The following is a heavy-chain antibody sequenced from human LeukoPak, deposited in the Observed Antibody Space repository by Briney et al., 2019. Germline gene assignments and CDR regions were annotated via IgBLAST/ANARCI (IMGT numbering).Heavy chain of an antibody. J-gene: IGHJ5*02. CDR2: IWYDGSNK. D-gene: IGHD6-19*01. CDR1: GFTFSSYG. CDR3: ARDSSGWYSENNWFDP. Sequence: GGSLRLSCAASGFTFSSYGMHWVRQAPGKGLEWVAVIWYDGSNKYYADSVKGRFTISRDNPKNTLYLQMNSLRAEDTAVYYCARDSSGWYSENNWFDPWGQGTLVTVSP. V-gene: IGHV3-33*01.